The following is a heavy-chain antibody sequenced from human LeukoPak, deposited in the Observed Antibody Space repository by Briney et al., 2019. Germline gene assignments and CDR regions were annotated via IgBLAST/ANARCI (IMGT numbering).Heavy chain of an antibody. CDR2: IYSGGST. D-gene: IGHD6-6*01. J-gene: IGHJ4*02. Sequence: PGGSLRLSCAASGFTVSTNYMTWVRQAPGKGLGWVSVIYSGGSTFYADSVKGRFTISRDNSKNTLYLQMNSLRAEDTAVYYCARASIAASGYYFDYRGQGTLVTVSS. CDR3: ARASIAASGYYFDY. V-gene: IGHV3-66*02. CDR1: GFTVSTNY.